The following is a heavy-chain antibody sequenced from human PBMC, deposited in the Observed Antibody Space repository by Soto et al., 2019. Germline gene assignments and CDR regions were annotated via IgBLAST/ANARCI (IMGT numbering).Heavy chain of an antibody. CDR2: TRNKANSYTT. CDR1: GFTFSDHY. D-gene: IGHD6-19*01. Sequence: GGSLRLSCAASGFTFSDHYMDWVRQAPGKGLEWVGRTRNKANSYTTEYAASVKGRFTISRDDSKNSLYLQMNSLKTEDTAVYYCAREQWLVPGDAFDIWGQGTMVTVSS. J-gene: IGHJ3*02. CDR3: AREQWLVPGDAFDI. V-gene: IGHV3-72*01.